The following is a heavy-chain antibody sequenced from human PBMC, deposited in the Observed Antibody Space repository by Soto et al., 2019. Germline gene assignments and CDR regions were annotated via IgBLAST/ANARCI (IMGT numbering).Heavy chain of an antibody. V-gene: IGHV4-39*01. CDR1: GGSISSSSYY. CDR3: ARHAPRYYHYGMDV. CDR2: IYHSGST. J-gene: IGHJ6*01. Sequence: PEPLSLTCTVSGGSISSSSYYLGWIRQPPGKGLEWIGRIYHSGSTYYNPSLKSRVTISVDTSKNQFSLKLSSVTAADTAVYYCARHAPRYYHYGMDVWGQGTTVT.